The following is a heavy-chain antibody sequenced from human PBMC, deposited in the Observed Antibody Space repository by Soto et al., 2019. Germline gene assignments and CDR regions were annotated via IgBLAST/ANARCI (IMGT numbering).Heavy chain of an antibody. Sequence: ASVKVSCKVPGYTLTELSMHWVRQAPGKGLEWMGGFDPEDGETIYAQKFQGRVTMTEDTSTDTAYMELSSLRSEDTAVYYCATWAYDSSGYYSPFDYWGQGTLVTVSS. CDR1: GYTLTELS. D-gene: IGHD3-22*01. CDR2: FDPEDGET. CDR3: ATWAYDSSGYYSPFDY. V-gene: IGHV1-24*01. J-gene: IGHJ4*02.